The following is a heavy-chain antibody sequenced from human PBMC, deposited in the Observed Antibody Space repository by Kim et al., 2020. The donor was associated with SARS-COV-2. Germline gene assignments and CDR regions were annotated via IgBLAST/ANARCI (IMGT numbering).Heavy chain of an antibody. V-gene: IGHV3-15*01. CDR2: IKSKTDGGTT. J-gene: IGHJ6*02. D-gene: IGHD3-22*01. Sequence: GGSLRLSCAASGFTFSNAWMSWVRQAPGKGLEWVGRIKSKTDGGTTDYAAPVKGRFTISRDDSKNTLYLQMNSLKTEDTGVYYCTTDHPYDGNRWYYYGMAVWGQGTTVTVSS. CDR1: GFTFSNAW. CDR3: TTDHPYDGNRWYYYGMAV.